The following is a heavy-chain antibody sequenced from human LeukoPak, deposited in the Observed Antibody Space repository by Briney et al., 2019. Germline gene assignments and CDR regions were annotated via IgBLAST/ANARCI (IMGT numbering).Heavy chain of an antibody. CDR1: GYTFTGYY. CDR3: ARDLKRIAAVQPPEFDY. J-gene: IGHJ4*02. V-gene: IGHV1-2*02. Sequence: PGASVKVSCKASGYTFTGYYMHWVRQAPGQGLEWMGWINPNSGGTNYAQKFQGRVTMTRDTSISTAYMELSRLRSDDTAVYYCARDLKRIAAVQPPEFDYRGQGTLVTVSS. D-gene: IGHD6-13*01. CDR2: INPNSGGT.